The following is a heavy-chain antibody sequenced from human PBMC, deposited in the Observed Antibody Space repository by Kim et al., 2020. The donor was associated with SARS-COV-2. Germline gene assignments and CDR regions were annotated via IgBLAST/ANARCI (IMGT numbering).Heavy chain of an antibody. CDR2: INHSGTT. J-gene: IGHJ4*02. Sequence: SETLSLTCAVYSGSFSGHNWSWIRQSPGKGLEWIGEINHSGTTHHNPSLKSRVIMSVDPSKNQFSLRLTSMTAADTAVYYCARRPTGFDWWGQGTPVTV. CDR3: ARRPTGFDW. V-gene: IGHV4-34*01. CDR1: SGSFSGHN.